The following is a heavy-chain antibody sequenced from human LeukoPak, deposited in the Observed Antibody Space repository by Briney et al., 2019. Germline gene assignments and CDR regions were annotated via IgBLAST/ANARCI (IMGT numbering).Heavy chain of an antibody. V-gene: IGHV1-2*02. D-gene: IGHD2-15*01. CDR1: GYTFTGYY. CDR3: AINRYCSGGSCYPPHSDLGC. CDR2: INPNSGGT. J-gene: IGHJ4*02. Sequence: ASVKVSCKASGYTFTGYYMHWVRQAPGQGLEWMGWINPNSGGTNYAQKFQGRVTMTRDTSISTAYMELSRLRSDDTAVYYCAINRYCSGGSCYPPHSDLGCWGQGTLVTVSS.